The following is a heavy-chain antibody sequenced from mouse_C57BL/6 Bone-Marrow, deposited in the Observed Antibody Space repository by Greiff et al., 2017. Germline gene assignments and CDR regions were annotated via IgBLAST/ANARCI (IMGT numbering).Heavy chain of an antibody. D-gene: IGHD4-1*01. CDR2: IYPGSGGT. Sequence: VKLMESGAELVRPGTSVKVSCKASGYAFTNYLIEWVKQRPGQGLEWIGVIYPGSGGTNYNEKFKGKATLTADKSSSTAYMQLSSLTSEDSAVYICARSKNWDSWFAYWGQGTLVTVSA. V-gene: IGHV1-54*01. J-gene: IGHJ3*01. CDR1: GYAFTNYL. CDR3: ARSKNWDSWFAY.